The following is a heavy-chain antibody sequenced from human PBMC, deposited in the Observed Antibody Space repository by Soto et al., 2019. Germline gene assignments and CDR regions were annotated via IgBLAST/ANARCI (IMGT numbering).Heavy chain of an antibody. Sequence: KPSETLSLTCTVSGGSISSGGYYWSWIRQHPGKGLEWIGYIYYSGSTYYNPSLKSRVTISVDTSKNQFSLKLSSVTAADTAVYYCARGGYSYGYDATGYYYYGMDVWGQGTTVTVSS. CDR3: ARGGYSYGYDATGYYYYGMDV. D-gene: IGHD5-18*01. J-gene: IGHJ6*02. CDR2: IYYSGST. V-gene: IGHV4-31*03. CDR1: GGSISSGGYY.